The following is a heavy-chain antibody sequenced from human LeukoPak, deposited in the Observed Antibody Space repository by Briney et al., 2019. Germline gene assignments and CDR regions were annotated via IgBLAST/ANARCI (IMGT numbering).Heavy chain of an antibody. Sequence: GASVKVSCKASGGTFSSYANSWVRQAPGQGLEWMGRIIPIFGIANYAQKFQGRVTITADKSTSTAYMELSSLRSEDTAVYYCATPGLDYDFWSGSFQGDYWGQGTLVTVSS. J-gene: IGHJ4*02. CDR1: GGTFSSYA. D-gene: IGHD3-3*01. CDR2: IIPIFGIA. CDR3: ATPGLDYDFWSGSFQGDY. V-gene: IGHV1-69*04.